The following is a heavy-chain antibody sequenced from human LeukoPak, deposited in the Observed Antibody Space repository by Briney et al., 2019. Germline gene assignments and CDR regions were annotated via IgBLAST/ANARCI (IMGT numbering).Heavy chain of an antibody. D-gene: IGHD3-22*01. CDR3: ARGRQDVTMIVVVMTAVSYYLDV. CDR2: MNPSGST. Sequence: SETLSLTCAVYDGSFSGYYWTWIRHTPEKGLEWIGEMNPSGSTNYNPSLKSRVTISVDTSKNQFSLKLSSVTAADTAVYYCARGRQDVTMIVVVMTAVSYYLDVWGKGTTVTVS. V-gene: IGHV4-34*01. J-gene: IGHJ6*03. CDR1: DGSFSGYY.